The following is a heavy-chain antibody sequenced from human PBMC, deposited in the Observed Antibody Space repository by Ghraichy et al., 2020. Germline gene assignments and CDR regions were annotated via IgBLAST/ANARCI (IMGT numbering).Heavy chain of an antibody. V-gene: IGHV4-39*01. J-gene: IGHJ4*02. CDR2: IYYSGST. CDR1: GGSISSSSYY. Sequence: SETLSLTCTVSGGSISSSSYYWGWIRQPPGKGLEWIGSIYYSGSTYYNPSLKSRVTISVDTSKNQFSLKLSSVTAADTAVYYCARHEPSKDYWGQGTLVTVSS. CDR3: ARHEPSKDY.